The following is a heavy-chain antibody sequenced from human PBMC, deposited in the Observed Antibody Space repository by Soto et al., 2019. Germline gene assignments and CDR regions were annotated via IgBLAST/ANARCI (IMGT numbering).Heavy chain of an antibody. CDR3: ARKGAAASYSHYYMDV. D-gene: IGHD6-13*01. CDR2: IYYSGNT. Sequence: SETLSLTCTVSGGSISSYYWSWVRQPPGKGLEWIGYIYYSGNTNYNPSLESRVTISVDTSRNQFSLKLTSVTAADTAVYYCARKGAAASYSHYYMDVWGRGTTVTVSS. V-gene: IGHV4-59*01. J-gene: IGHJ6*03. CDR1: GGSISSYY.